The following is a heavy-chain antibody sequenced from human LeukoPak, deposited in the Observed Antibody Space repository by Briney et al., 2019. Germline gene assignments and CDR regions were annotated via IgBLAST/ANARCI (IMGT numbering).Heavy chain of an antibody. Sequence: PGGSLRLSCAASGFTFSSYWMSWVRQAPGKGLEWVAVISYDGSNKYYADSVKGRFTISRDNSKNTLYLQMNSLRAEDTAVYYCAKVDTAMGYYYYYYYGMDVWGQGTTVTVSS. V-gene: IGHV3-30*18. CDR1: GFTFSSYW. J-gene: IGHJ6*02. CDR2: ISYDGSNK. CDR3: AKVDTAMGYYYYYYYGMDV. D-gene: IGHD5-18*01.